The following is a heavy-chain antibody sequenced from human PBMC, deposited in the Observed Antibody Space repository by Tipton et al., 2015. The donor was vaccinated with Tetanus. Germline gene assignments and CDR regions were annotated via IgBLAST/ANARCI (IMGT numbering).Heavy chain of an antibody. V-gene: IGHV3-33*01. D-gene: IGHD2-15*01. Sequence: SLRLSCAASGFIFSSYGIHWVRQAPGKGLEWLAVSWYDGTDKYYADSVKGRFTISRDNSKNTLYLQMNSLRVEDTALYYCAGEADCSGGSCFSGDFDTWGQGTQVAVSS. CDR2: SWYDGTDK. J-gene: IGHJ4*02. CDR1: GFIFSSYG. CDR3: AGEADCSGGSCFSGDFDT.